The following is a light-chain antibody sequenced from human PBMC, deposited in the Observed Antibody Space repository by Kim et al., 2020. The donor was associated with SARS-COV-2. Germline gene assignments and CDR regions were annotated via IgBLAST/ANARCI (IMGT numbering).Light chain of an antibody. J-gene: IGLJ3*02. CDR1: SLRSYY. CDR2: GKN. Sequence: SYELTQDPAVAVALGQTVRITCQGDSLRSYYASWYQQKPGQAPVLVIYGKNNRPSGIPDRFSGSSSGNTASLTNTGAQAEDEADYYCNSRDSSGPGVFGG. CDR3: NSRDSSGPGV. V-gene: IGLV3-19*01.